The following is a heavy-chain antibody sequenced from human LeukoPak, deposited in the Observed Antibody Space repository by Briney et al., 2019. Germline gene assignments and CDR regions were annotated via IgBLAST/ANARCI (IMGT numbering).Heavy chain of an antibody. D-gene: IGHD5-18*01. CDR1: GYTYTGYY. V-gene: IGHV1-2*02. CDR2: INPNSGAT. J-gene: IGHJ4*02. CDR3: ARDLPAMSERPFDY. Sequence: ASVKVSCKTSGYTYTGYYIHWVRQAPGQGLEWMGWINPNSGATNYARRLQGRVTMTRDTSISTAYMELSRVTSDDTAVYYCARDLPAMSERPFDYWGQGTLVTVSS.